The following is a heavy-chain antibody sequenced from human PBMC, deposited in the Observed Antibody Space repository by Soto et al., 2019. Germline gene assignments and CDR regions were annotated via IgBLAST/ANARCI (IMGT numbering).Heavy chain of an antibody. V-gene: IGHV3-74*01. D-gene: IGHD1-1*01. CDR1: GFTFSMYW. CDR3: TRGPRSTSTGTGAF. CDR2: INDDGSST. J-gene: IGHJ4*02. Sequence: PVGSLRLSCAASGFTFSMYWMHWVRQVPGKGPEWVSRINDDGSSTNYADSVKGRFTISRDNAKNTLYLQMNALRAEDTAVYYCTRGPRSTSTGTGAFWGQGTLVTVSS.